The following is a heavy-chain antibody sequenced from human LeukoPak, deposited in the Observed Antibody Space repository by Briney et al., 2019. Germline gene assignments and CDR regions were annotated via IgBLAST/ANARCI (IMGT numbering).Heavy chain of an antibody. CDR1: GFTFSSFG. J-gene: IGHJ6*03. CDR2: IQFDGSNK. CDR3: ASGKGQWNDYYMDV. D-gene: IGHD1-1*01. Sequence: GGSLRLSCAASGFTFSSFGMHWVRQAPGKGLEWVASIQFDGSNKYYADSVKGRFTISRDNSKNTLYLQMNSLRAEDTAVYYCASGKGQWNDYYMDVWGKGTTVTVYS. V-gene: IGHV3-30*02.